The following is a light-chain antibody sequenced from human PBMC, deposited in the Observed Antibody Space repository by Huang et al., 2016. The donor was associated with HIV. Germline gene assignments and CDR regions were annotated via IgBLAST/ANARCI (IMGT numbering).Light chain of an antibody. CDR1: QSLVHSDGNTY. Sequence: DVVMTQSPVSLPVTLGQLASISCRSSQSLVHSDGNTYVNWFHQRPGQSPRRLIYKVSNRDSVVPDRFSGSGSGTDFTLKISRVEAEDVGVYYCMQGTFWYTFGQGTKVEIK. J-gene: IGKJ2*01. V-gene: IGKV2-30*02. CDR3: MQGTFWYT. CDR2: KVS.